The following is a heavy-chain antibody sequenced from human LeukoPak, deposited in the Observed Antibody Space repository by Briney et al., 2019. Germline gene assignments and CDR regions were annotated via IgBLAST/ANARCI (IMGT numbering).Heavy chain of an antibody. D-gene: IGHD1-26*01. CDR1: GGSISSYY. Sequence: PSETLSLTCTVSGGSISSYYWSWLRQPAGKGLERIGRIYTSGSTNYNPSLESRVTMSVDTSKNQFSLKLSSVTAADTAVYYCAREMHSGSYYNWFDPWGQGTLVTVSS. CDR2: IYTSGST. V-gene: IGHV4-4*07. J-gene: IGHJ5*02. CDR3: AREMHSGSYYNWFDP.